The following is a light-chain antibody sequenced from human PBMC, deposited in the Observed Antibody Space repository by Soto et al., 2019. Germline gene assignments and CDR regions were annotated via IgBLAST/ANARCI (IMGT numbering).Light chain of an antibody. J-gene: IGLJ3*02. CDR1: SSNIGNNA. Sequence: QSVLTQPPSVSDAPRQRVTISCSGSSSNIGNNAVNWYQQLPGKAPKLLIYYDDLLPSGVSDRFSGSKSGTSASLAISGLQSEDEADYYCAAWDDSLNARVFGGGTKLTVL. CDR2: YDD. V-gene: IGLV1-36*01. CDR3: AAWDDSLNARV.